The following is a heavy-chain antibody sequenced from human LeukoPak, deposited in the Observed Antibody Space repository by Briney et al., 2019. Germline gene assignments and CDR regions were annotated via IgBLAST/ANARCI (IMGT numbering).Heavy chain of an antibody. J-gene: IGHJ6*03. CDR3: ARALHYDFWSGTHYYYYYMDV. CDR1: GGSISSYY. CDR2: IYYSGST. D-gene: IGHD3-3*01. V-gene: IGHV4-59*01. Sequence: SETLSLTCTVSGGSISSYYWSWIRQPPGKGLEWIGYIYYSGSTNYNPSLKSRVTISVDTSKNQFSLKLSSVTAADTAVYYCARALHYDFWSGTHYYYYYMDVWGKGTTVTVSS.